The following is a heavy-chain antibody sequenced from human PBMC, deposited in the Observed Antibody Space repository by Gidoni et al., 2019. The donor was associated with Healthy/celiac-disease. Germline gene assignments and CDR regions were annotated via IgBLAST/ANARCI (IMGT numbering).Heavy chain of an antibody. D-gene: IGHD3-22*01. J-gene: IGHJ6*02. Sequence: QVQLVQSGAEVKKPGSSVKVSCKASGGTFSSYAISWVRQAPGQGLEWMGGIIPIFGTANYAQKFQGRVTITADKSTSTAYMELSSLRSEDTAVYYCAITMIVVPSDGYYYYGMDVWGQGTTVTVSS. CDR2: IIPIFGTA. V-gene: IGHV1-69*06. CDR1: GGTFSSYA. CDR3: AITMIVVPSDGYYYYGMDV.